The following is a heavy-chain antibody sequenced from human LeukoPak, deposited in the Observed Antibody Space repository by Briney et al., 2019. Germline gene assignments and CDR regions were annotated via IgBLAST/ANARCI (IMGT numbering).Heavy chain of an antibody. CDR3: ARGEKGSSSGSINY. CDR1: GGSINSGTYY. D-gene: IGHD6-6*01. J-gene: IGHJ4*02. Sequence: SETLSLTCTVSGGSINSGTYYWSWIRQPAGKGLEWIGRMYTSGGTNYNPSLESRVTISVDTSKNQFSLKLSSVTAADTAVYYCARGEKGSSSGSINYWGQGTLVTVSS. CDR2: MYTSGGT. V-gene: IGHV4-61*02.